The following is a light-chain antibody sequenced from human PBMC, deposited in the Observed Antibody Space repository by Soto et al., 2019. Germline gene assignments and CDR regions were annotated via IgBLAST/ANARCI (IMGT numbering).Light chain of an antibody. CDR1: SSNIGNNY. Sequence: QSVLTQPPSVSAAPGQKVTISCSGSSSNIGNNYVSWYQQLPGTAPKVLIYENTKRPSGIPDRFSGSKSGTSATLGITGLQTGDEADYYCGTWDTSLSAWVFGGGTKVTVL. J-gene: IGLJ3*02. CDR3: GTWDTSLSAWV. CDR2: ENT. V-gene: IGLV1-51*02.